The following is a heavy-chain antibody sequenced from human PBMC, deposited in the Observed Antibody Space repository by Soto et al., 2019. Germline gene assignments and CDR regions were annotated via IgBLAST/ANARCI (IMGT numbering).Heavy chain of an antibody. CDR2: ISGSGGST. J-gene: IGHJ6*02. CDR3: AKRYSGSYRTNYYYYGMDV. V-gene: IGHV3-23*01. D-gene: IGHD1-26*01. CDR1: GFTFSSYA. Sequence: GGSVRLSCAASGFTFSSYAMSWVRQAPGKGLEWVSAISGSGGSTYYADSVKGRFTISRDNSKNTLYLQMNSLRAEDTAVYYCAKRYSGSYRTNYYYYGMDVWGQGTTVTVSS.